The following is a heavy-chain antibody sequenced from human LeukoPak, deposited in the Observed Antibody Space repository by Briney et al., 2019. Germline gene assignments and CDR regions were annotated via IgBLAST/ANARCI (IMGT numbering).Heavy chain of an antibody. D-gene: IGHD5-24*01. CDR2: IKGDGSEK. CDR3: ARDEYRSRWLHP. CDR1: AFTFSSYW. V-gene: IGHV3-7*01. Sequence: PGGSLRLSCAASAFTFSSYWMSWVSLAPGKGLEWVANIKGDGSEKWYADSVKGRFTISRDNAQNSVHLQMNSLRAEDTAVYHCARDEYRSRWLHPWGQGTLVTVTS. J-gene: IGHJ5*02.